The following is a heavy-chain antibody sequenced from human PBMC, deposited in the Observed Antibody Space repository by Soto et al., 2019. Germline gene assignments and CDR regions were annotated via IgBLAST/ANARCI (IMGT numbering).Heavy chain of an antibody. V-gene: IGHV3-49*03. D-gene: IGHD6-6*01. CDR2: IRSKAYGGTT. CDR3: TRDPRGIAARLRWFDP. J-gene: IGHJ5*02. CDR1: GFTFGDYA. Sequence: GGSLRLSXTASGFTFGDYAMSWFRQAPGKGLEWVGFIRSKAYGGTTEYAASVKGRFTISRDDSKSIAYLQMNSLKTEDTAVYYCTRDPRGIAARLRWFDPWGQGTLVTVSS.